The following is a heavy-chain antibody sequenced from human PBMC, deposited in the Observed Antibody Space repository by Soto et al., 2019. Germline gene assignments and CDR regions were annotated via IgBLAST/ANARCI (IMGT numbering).Heavy chain of an antibody. D-gene: IGHD1-1*01. J-gene: IGHJ6*02. CDR3: ARVVRDWNPDVLYLNGMGV. CDR1: DGYCVDYY. V-gene: IGHV4-34*01. CDR2: INHSGST. Sequence: ALETKPDTKTVVDGYCVDYYWRCISQHPGKGLEWIGDINHSGSTNYNPSLKSRVTMSVDTSKNQFSLNLSSVTAADTAVYYCARVVRDWNPDVLYLNGMGVWGQGTTVTVSS.